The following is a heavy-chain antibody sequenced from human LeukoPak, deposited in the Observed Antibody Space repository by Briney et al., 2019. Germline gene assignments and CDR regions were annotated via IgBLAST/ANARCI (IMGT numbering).Heavy chain of an antibody. D-gene: IGHD6-6*01. J-gene: IGHJ3*02. CDR1: GASISSGDYH. CDR3: ARGEYSSSSFAFDI. Sequence: SETLSLTCTVSGASISSGDYHWNWIRQPPGKGLEWIGFIHDSGSTYYNPSLKSRVSISRDMSKNQLSLMLSSVTAADTAVYYCARGEYSSSSFAFDIWGQGTMVTVSS. CDR2: IHDSGST. V-gene: IGHV4-30-4*01.